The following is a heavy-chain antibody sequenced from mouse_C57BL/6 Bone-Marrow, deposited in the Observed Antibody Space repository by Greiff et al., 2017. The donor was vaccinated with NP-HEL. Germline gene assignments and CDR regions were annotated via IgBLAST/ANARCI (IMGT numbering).Heavy chain of an antibody. CDR1: GYTFTSYW. D-gene: IGHD4-1*01. J-gene: IGHJ2*01. CDR2: IYPGSGST. CDR3: ASPRLGRGD. V-gene: IGHV1-55*01. Sequence: VQLQQSGAELVRPGASVKMSCKASGYTFTSYWITWVKQRPGQGLEWIGDIYPGSGSTNYNEKFKSKATLTVDTSSSTAYMQLSSLTSEDSAVYYCASPRLGRGDWGQGTTLTVSS.